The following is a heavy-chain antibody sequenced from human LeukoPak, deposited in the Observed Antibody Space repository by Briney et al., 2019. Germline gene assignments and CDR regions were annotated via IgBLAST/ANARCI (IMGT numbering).Heavy chain of an antibody. Sequence: SVKVSCKASGGTFSSYAISWVRQAPGQGLEWMGRIIPILGIANYAQKFQGRVTITADKSTSTAYMELSSLRSEDTAVYYCARGRGRYYDSSGYCDYWGQGTLVTVSS. CDR1: GGTFSSYA. V-gene: IGHV1-69*04. CDR3: ARGRGRYYDSSGYCDY. D-gene: IGHD3-22*01. J-gene: IGHJ4*02. CDR2: IIPILGIA.